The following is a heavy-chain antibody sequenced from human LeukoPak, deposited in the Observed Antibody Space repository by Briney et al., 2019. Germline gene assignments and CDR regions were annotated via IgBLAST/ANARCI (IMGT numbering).Heavy chain of an antibody. CDR1: GGSISSYY. J-gene: IGHJ4*02. CDR3: ARAPIAALRTYYFDY. CDR2: IYYSGST. Sequence: SETLSLTCTVSGGSISSYYWSWIRQPPGKGLEWIGYIYYSGSTNYNSSLKSRVTISVDTSKNQFSLKLSSVTAADTAVYYCARAPIAALRTYYFDYWGQGTLVTVSS. V-gene: IGHV4-59*01. D-gene: IGHD6-13*01.